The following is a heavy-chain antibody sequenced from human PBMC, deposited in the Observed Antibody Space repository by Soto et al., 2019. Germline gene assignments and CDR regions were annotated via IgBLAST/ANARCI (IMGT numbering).Heavy chain of an antibody. J-gene: IGHJ4*01. CDR2: IRSKVDGGTT. CDR1: GFTFTHAW. D-gene: IGHD6-19*01. CDR3: VRAPEQRPIDF. Sequence: GGSLRLSCAASGFTFTHAWMHWVRQAPGKGLEWVGRIRSKVDGGTTDYSAPVNGRFVISRDDSKNTLYLEMNSLKTEDTAVYYCVRAPEQRPIDFWGHGSLVTVSS. V-gene: IGHV3-15*07.